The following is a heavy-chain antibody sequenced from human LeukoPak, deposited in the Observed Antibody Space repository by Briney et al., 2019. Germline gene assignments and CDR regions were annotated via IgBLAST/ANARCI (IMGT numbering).Heavy chain of an antibody. CDR3: ARDGGIFCSSTSCYTSDWFDP. CDR1: GFTFSSYW. D-gene: IGHD2-2*02. J-gene: IGHJ5*02. CDR2: IKQDGSEK. V-gene: IGHV3-7*01. Sequence: PGGSLRLSCAASGFTFSSYWMSWVRQAPGKGLEWVANIKQDGSEKYYVDSVKGRLTISRDNAKNSLYLQMNGLRAEDTAVYYCARDGGIFCSSTSCYTSDWFDPWGQGTLVTVSS.